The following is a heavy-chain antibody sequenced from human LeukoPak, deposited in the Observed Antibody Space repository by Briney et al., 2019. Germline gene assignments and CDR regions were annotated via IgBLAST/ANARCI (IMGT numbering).Heavy chain of an antibody. J-gene: IGHJ3*02. CDR1: GFTFSSYA. V-gene: IGHV3-30-3*01. Sequence: PGGSLRLSCAASGFTFSSYAMHWFRKAPGKGLEWVAVISYDGSNKYYADSVKGRFTISRDNSKNTLYLQMNSLRAEDTAVYYCARDDPVGDAFDIWGQGTMVTVSS. CDR3: ARDDPVGDAFDI. CDR2: ISYDGSNK.